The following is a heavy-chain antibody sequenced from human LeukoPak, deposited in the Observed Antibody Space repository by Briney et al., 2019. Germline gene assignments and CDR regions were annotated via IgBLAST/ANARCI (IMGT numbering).Heavy chain of an antibody. CDR3: ARDFGTTVTTVWFDP. CDR1: GYTFTSYG. CDR2: ISAYNGNT. V-gene: IGHV1-18*01. Sequence: GASVKVSCKASGYTFTSYGISWVRQAPGQGLEWMGRISAYNGNTNYAQKLQGRVTMTTDTSTSTAYMELRSLRSDDTAVYYCARDFGTTVTTVWFDPWGQGTLVTVSS. J-gene: IGHJ5*02. D-gene: IGHD4-17*01.